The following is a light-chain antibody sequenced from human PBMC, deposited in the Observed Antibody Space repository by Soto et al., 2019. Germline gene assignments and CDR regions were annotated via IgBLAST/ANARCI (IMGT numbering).Light chain of an antibody. CDR3: AAWDDSLNGYV. Sequence: QSDLTQAPSASGTPGQRFSISCAGISSNIVSNTVNWYHQLPGTAPKLLIYSNNQRPSGVPDRFSGSKSGTSASLAISGLQSEDEADYYCAAWDDSLNGYVFGTGSKVTVL. CDR1: SSNIVSNT. V-gene: IGLV1-44*01. CDR2: SNN. J-gene: IGLJ1*01.